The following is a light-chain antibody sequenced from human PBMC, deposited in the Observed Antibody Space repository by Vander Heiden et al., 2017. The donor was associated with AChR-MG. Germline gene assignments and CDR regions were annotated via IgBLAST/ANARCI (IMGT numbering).Light chain of an antibody. CDR1: SSNIEKNA. CDR2: SNN. J-gene: IGLJ3*02. CDR3: AAWDDSLNAWL. Sequence: QSVVTQPPSASGTPGQRVTISCSGSSSNIEKNAVNRYQQLPGTAPKVLIYSNNQRPSGVPDRFSGSKSGTSASLAISGLHSEDEADYYCAAWDDSLNAWLFGGGTKVTVL. V-gene: IGLV1-44*01.